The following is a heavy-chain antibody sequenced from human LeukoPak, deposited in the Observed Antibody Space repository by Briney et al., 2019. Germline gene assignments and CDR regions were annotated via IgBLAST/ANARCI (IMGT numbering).Heavy chain of an antibody. CDR3: ARGEVSSWYDYFQH. CDR1: GYTFTGYY. CDR2: INPNSGGT. V-gene: IGHV1-2*02. J-gene: IGHJ1*01. Sequence: EASVKVSCKASGYTFTGYYMHWVRQAPGQGLEWMGWINPNSGGTKYAQKFQGRVTMTRDTSISTGDMELSRLRSDDTAVYYCARGEVSSWYDYFQHWGQGSLVTVSS. D-gene: IGHD6-13*01.